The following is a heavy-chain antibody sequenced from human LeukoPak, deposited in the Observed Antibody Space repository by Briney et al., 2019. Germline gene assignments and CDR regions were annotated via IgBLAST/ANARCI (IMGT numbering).Heavy chain of an antibody. Sequence: PGGSLRLSCAASGFTFSNYYMDWARQAPGKGLDWVGRIKNKANSYTTQYAASVKGRFTISRDDSQNSLYLQMDSLKTEDTAVYYCTILYGGEAYNWSDPWGQGTLVTVSS. CDR1: GFTFSNYY. J-gene: IGHJ5*02. CDR2: IKNKANSYTT. CDR3: TILYGGEAYNWSDP. D-gene: IGHD2-21*01. V-gene: IGHV3-72*01.